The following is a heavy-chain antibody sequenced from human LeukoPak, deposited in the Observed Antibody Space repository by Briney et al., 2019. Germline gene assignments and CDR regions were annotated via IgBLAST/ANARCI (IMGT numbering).Heavy chain of an antibody. CDR3: ARQDRFGESNFDY. Sequence: SETLSLTCTVSGGSISSSSYYWGWIRQPPGKGLEWIGSIYYSGSTYYNPSLKSRVTISVDTSKNQFSLKLSSVTAADTAVYYCARQDRFGESNFDYWGQGTLVTVSS. V-gene: IGHV4-39*01. CDR1: GGSISSSSYY. D-gene: IGHD3-10*01. CDR2: IYYSGST. J-gene: IGHJ4*02.